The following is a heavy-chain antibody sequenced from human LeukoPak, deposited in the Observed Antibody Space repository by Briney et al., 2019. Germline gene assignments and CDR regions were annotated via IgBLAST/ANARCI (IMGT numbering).Heavy chain of an antibody. J-gene: IGHJ4*02. CDR1: GGSISSHY. CDR2: IYYSGNT. CDR3: ASSGYYFPFDY. V-gene: IGHV4-59*08. Sequence: SETLSLTCTVSGGSISSHYWSWIRQPPGKGLEWIGCIYYSGNTNYNPSLESRVTISVDTSKNQFSLKLSSVTAADTAVYYCASSGYYFPFDYWGQGTLVTVSS. D-gene: IGHD3-22*01.